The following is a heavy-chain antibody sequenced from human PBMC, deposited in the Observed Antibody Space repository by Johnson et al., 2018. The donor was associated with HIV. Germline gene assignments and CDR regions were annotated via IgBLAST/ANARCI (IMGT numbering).Heavy chain of an antibody. CDR1: GFTFSSYA. CDR3: AKEGRYGAFPLWFDI. CDR2: IYSGGST. V-gene: IGHV3-NL1*01. D-gene: IGHD1-14*01. Sequence: QVQLVESGGGLVKPGGSLRLSCAASGFTFSSYAMHWVRQAPGKGLEWVSVIYSGGSTYYADSVKGRFTISRDNSKNTLYLQMNSLRAEDTAVYYCAKEGRYGAFPLWFDIWGQGTMVTVSS. J-gene: IGHJ3*02.